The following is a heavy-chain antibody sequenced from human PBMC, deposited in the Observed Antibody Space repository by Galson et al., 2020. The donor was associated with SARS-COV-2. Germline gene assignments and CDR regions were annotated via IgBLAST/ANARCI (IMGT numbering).Heavy chain of an antibody. CDR1: GYTLTELS. CDR2: FDPEDGET. CDR3: ATVAPGPDYDFWSGYRY. D-gene: IGHD3-3*01. J-gene: IGHJ4*02. Sequence: ASVKVSCKVYGYTLTELSMHWVRQAPGKGLEWMGGFDPEDGETIYAQKFQGRVTMTEDTSTDTAYMELSSLRSEDTAVYYCATVAPGPDYDFWSGYRYWGQGTLVTVSS. V-gene: IGHV1-24*01.